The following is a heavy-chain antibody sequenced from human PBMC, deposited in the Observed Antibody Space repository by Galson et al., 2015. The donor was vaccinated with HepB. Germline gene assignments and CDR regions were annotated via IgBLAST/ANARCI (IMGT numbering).Heavy chain of an antibody. CDR2: ISSSSSCI. CDR3: ARQRYYYDSSGLYYFDY. Sequence: SLRLSCAASGFIFSSYSMNWVRQAPGKGLEWVSSISSSSSCIYYADSVKGRFTISRDNAKSSLYLQMNSLRAEDTAVYYCARQRYYYDSSGLYYFDYWGQGTLVTVSS. D-gene: IGHD3-22*01. CDR1: GFIFSSYS. J-gene: IGHJ4*02. V-gene: IGHV3-21*01.